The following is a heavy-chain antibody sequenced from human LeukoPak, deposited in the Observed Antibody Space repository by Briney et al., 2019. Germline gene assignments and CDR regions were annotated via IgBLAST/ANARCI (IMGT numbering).Heavy chain of an antibody. J-gene: IGHJ4*02. Sequence: PGGSLRLSCAASGFTFSSYAMSWVRQAPGKGLEWTSAISGSGGSTYYADSVKGRFTISRDNSKNTLYLQMNSLRAEDTAVYYCAKPRLWFGEFLYYFDYWGQGTLVTVSS. D-gene: IGHD3-10*01. CDR3: AKPRLWFGEFLYYFDY. CDR1: GFTFSSYA. V-gene: IGHV3-23*01. CDR2: ISGSGGST.